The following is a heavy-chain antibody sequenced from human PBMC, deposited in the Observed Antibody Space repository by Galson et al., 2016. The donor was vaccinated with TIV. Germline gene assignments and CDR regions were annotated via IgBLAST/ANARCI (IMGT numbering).Heavy chain of an antibody. V-gene: IGHV1-3*01. J-gene: IGHJ6*02. CDR2: INAGNGNT. CDR3: ARDQNMVITDYYYYCGMDV. CDR1: GYSFTSYA. Sequence: SVKVSCKASGYSFTSYAMHWVRQAPGQRLEWMGWINAGNGNTKYSQKFQGRVTITRDTSASTAYMELSSLRSEDTAVYYCARDQNMVITDYYYYCGMDVWGQGTTVTVSS. D-gene: IGHD3-22*01.